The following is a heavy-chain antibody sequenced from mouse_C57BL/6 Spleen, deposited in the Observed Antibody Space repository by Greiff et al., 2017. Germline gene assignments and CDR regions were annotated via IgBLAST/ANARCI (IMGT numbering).Heavy chain of an antibody. CDR2: INPNNGGT. J-gene: IGHJ2*01. D-gene: IGHD1-1*01. Sequence: EVQLQQSGPELVKPGASVKISCKASGYTFTDYYMNWVKQSHGKSLEWIGDINPNNGGTSYNQKFKGKATLTVDKSSSTAYMELRSLTSEDSAVYYCARWATVVATFDYWGQGTTLTVSS. V-gene: IGHV1-26*01. CDR3: ARWATVVATFDY. CDR1: GYTFTDYY.